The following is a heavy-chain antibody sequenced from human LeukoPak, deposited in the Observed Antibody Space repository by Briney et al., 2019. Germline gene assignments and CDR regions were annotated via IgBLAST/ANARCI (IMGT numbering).Heavy chain of an antibody. D-gene: IGHD2-8*02. CDR1: GYIFTSYW. CDR2: IYPGDSDT. Sequence: GASLQISCQGSGYIFTSYWIGWVRQMPGKGLEWMGIIYPGDSDTRYSPSFQGQVTISADKSISTAYMQWRSLKASDTAMYYCARKHYDHTGARHADYWGQGTLVTVSS. CDR3: ARKHYDHTGARHADY. V-gene: IGHV5-51*01. J-gene: IGHJ4*02.